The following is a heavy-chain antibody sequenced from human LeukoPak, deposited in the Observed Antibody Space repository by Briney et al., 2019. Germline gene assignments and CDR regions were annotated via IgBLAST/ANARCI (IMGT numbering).Heavy chain of an antibody. CDR3: ATDQGGYSAFGPFDY. J-gene: IGHJ4*02. CDR2: IISDSNHI. Sequence: PGGSLRLSCAASGFTFITYSMDWVRQAPGKGLEWVSSIISDSNHIYYADSVKGPFTISREKTKNSVFLRMNSLRAEDTVLYYCATDQGGYSAFGPFDYWGQGALVTVSS. D-gene: IGHD5-12*01. V-gene: IGHV3-21*01. CDR1: GFTFITYS.